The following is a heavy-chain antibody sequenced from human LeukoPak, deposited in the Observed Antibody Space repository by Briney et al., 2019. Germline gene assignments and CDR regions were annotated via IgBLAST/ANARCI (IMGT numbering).Heavy chain of an antibody. CDR2: ISGSGSST. Sequence: GGSLRLSCAASGFTFSSYAMSWVRQAPGKGLEWVSAISGSGSSTYYADPVKGRFTISRYNSKNTLYLQMNSLRVEDTAVYYCAKSSVGRTTVTTYYDYWGQGTLVTVSS. J-gene: IGHJ4*02. V-gene: IGHV3-23*01. D-gene: IGHD4-17*01. CDR3: AKSSVGRTTVTTYYDY. CDR1: GFTFSSYA.